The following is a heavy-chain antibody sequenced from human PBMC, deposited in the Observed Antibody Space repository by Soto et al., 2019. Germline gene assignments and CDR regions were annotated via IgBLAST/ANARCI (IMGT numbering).Heavy chain of an antibody. Sequence: PSETLSLTCTVSGVSISTSSYYWSWIRQPPGKGLEWIGFMSYSGITSYNASLKSRVTMSVDTSKSQFSLSLSFVTAADTAVYFCATMGTPATGLYYFDNWGQGTLVTVSS. CDR3: ATMGTPATGLYYFDN. J-gene: IGHJ4*02. D-gene: IGHD1-7*01. V-gene: IGHV4-30-4*01. CDR1: GVSISTSSYY. CDR2: MSYSGIT.